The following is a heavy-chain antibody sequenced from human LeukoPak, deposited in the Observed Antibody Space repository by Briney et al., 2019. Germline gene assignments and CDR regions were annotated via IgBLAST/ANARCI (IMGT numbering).Heavy chain of an antibody. CDR2: FYYGGST. V-gene: IGHV4-39*01. CDR3: GRQGVAARRPNWFGP. J-gene: IGHJ5*02. CDR1: GGSISSSSTY. D-gene: IGHD6-6*01. Sequence: SETLSLTCTVSGGSISSSSTYWGWLRQPPGKGLEWIGTFYYGGSTYYNPSLNSRVTISVDASKNQFSLKLSSVTAADTAFYYCGRQGVAARRPNWFGPWGQGNLVTVSS.